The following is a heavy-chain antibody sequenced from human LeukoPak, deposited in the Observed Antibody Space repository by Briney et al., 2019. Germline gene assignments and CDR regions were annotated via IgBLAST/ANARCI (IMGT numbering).Heavy chain of an antibody. Sequence: SVKVSCKASGGTFSSYTISWVRQASGQGLEWMGRIIPILGIANYAQKFQDRVTITADKSTSTAYMELSSLRSEDTAVYYCARENLYCSSTSCPPGMDVWGQGTTVTVSS. CDR2: IIPILGIA. CDR3: ARENLYCSSTSCPPGMDV. J-gene: IGHJ6*02. V-gene: IGHV1-69*04. CDR1: GGTFSSYT. D-gene: IGHD2-2*01.